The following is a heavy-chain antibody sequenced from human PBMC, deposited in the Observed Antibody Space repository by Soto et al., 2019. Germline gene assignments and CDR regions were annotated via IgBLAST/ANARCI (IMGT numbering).Heavy chain of an antibody. Sequence: PSETLSLICTVSGGSISSYYWSWIRQPPGKGLEWIGYIYYTGSTNYNPSLKSRVTISVDTSKNQFSLKLSSVTAADTAVYYCARGGYSYGIDYWGQGTLVTVSS. D-gene: IGHD5-18*01. V-gene: IGHV4-59*01. CDR3: ARGGYSYGIDY. CDR2: IYYTGST. CDR1: GGSISSYY. J-gene: IGHJ4*02.